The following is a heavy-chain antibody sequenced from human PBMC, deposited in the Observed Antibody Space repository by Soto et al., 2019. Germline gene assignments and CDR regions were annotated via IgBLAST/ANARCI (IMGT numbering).Heavy chain of an antibody. D-gene: IGHD2-15*01. J-gene: IGHJ4*02. V-gene: IGHV3-33*01. CDR1: GFTFSSYG. Sequence: GGSLRLSCAASGFTFSSYGMHWVRQAPGKGLEWVAVIWYDGSNKYYADSVKGRFTISRDNSKNTLYLQMNSLRAEDTAVYYCARAYCSGGSCYGSVDYWGQGTLVTVSS. CDR2: IWYDGSNK. CDR3: ARAYCSGGSCYGSVDY.